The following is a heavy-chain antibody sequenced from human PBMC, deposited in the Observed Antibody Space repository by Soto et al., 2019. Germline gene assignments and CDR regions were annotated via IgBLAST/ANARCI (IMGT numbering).Heavy chain of an antibody. Sequence: ASETLSLTCTVSGGPISSSSYYWGWIRQPPGKGLEWIGSIYYSGSTYYNPSLKSRVTISVDTSKNQFSLKLSSVTAADTAVYYCARGGWHYYYYGMDVWGQGTTVTVSS. V-gene: IGHV4-39*01. CDR2: IYYSGST. CDR1: GGPISSSSYY. J-gene: IGHJ6*02. D-gene: IGHD6-19*01. CDR3: ARGGWHYYYYGMDV.